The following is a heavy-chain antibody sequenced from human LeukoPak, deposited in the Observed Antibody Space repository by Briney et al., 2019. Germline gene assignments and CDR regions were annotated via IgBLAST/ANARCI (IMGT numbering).Heavy chain of an antibody. Sequence: PGGSLRLSCAASGFTFSSYGMHWVRQAPGKGLEWVAVIWYDGSNKYYADSVKGRFTISRDNSKNTLYLQMNSLRAEDTAVYYCARDSRCSSTSCPNYYYGMDVWGQGTTVTVSS. V-gene: IGHV3-33*01. CDR3: ARDSRCSSTSCPNYYYGMDV. CDR1: GFTFSSYG. CDR2: IWYDGSNK. D-gene: IGHD2-2*01. J-gene: IGHJ6*02.